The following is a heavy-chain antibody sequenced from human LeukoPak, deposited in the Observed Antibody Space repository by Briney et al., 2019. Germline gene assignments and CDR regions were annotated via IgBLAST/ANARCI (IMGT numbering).Heavy chain of an antibody. Sequence: GGSLRLSCAASGFTFSSYGMHWVRQAPGKGLEWVAVISYDGSNKYYADSVKGRFTISRDNSKNTLYLQMNSLRAEDTAVYHCAKVRGDIVVVPQDYYMDVWGKGTTVTVSS. CDR2: ISYDGSNK. V-gene: IGHV3-30*18. J-gene: IGHJ6*03. CDR1: GFTFSSYG. CDR3: AKVRGDIVVVPQDYYMDV. D-gene: IGHD2-2*01.